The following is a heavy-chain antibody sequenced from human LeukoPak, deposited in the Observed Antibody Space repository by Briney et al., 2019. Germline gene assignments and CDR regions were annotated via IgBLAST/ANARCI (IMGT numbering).Heavy chain of an antibody. D-gene: IGHD2/OR15-2a*01. V-gene: IGHV4-59*01. J-gene: IGHJ2*01. CDR3: TRAFGQVWYFDL. CDR2: IYHSGST. Sequence: SETLSLTCTVSGGSISSYYWSWIRQPPGKGLGWIGYIYHSGSTNYNPSLKSRVTISVDTSKNQFSLKLSSVTAADTAVYYCTRAFGQVWYFDLWGRGTLVTVSS. CDR1: GGSISSYY.